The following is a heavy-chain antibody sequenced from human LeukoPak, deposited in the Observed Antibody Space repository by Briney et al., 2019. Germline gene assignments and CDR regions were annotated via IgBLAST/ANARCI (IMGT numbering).Heavy chain of an antibody. V-gene: IGHV3-48*01. CDR2: ISSSGSTI. Sequence: PGGSLRLSCAASGFTFSSYAMSWVRQAPGKGLEWVSYISSSGSTIYYADSVKGRFTISRDNSKNTLYLQMNSLRAEDTAVYYCARDRRTAMATVYFDYWGQGTLVTVSS. J-gene: IGHJ4*02. CDR3: ARDRRTAMATVYFDY. D-gene: IGHD5-18*01. CDR1: GFTFSSYA.